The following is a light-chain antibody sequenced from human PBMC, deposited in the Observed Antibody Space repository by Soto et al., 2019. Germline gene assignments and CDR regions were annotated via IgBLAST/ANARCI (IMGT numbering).Light chain of an antibody. CDR3: CSYTSSSTYV. CDR2: DVS. J-gene: IGLJ1*01. V-gene: IGLV2-14*01. Sequence: LTQPASVSGSPGQWITISCTGTSSDVGAYNYVPWFQQYPGKAPKLMIYDVSNRPSGVSNRFSGSKSGNTASLTISGLQAEDEADYYCCSYTSSSTYVFGTGTKVTVL. CDR1: SSDVGAYNY.